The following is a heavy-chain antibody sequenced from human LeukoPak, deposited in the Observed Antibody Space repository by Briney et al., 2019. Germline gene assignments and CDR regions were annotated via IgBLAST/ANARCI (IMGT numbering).Heavy chain of an antibody. CDR1: GGTFSSYA. CDR2: IIPIFGTA. Sequence: ASVKVSCKASGGTFSSYAISWVRQAPGQGLEWMGGIIPIFGTANYAQKFQGRVTITTDESTSTAYMELSSLRSEDTAVYYCARVLPGYCSSTSCYSFDYWGQGTLVTVSS. J-gene: IGHJ4*02. D-gene: IGHD2-2*01. V-gene: IGHV1-69*05. CDR3: ARVLPGYCSSTSCYSFDY.